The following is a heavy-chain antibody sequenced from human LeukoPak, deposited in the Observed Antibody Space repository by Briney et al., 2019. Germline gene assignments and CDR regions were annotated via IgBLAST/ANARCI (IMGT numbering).Heavy chain of an antibody. D-gene: IGHD3-3*01. CDR2: MSPNSGYS. V-gene: IGHV1-8*01. Sequence: ASVKVSCKASGYTFTSYDINWVRQATGQGREGMGRMSPNSGYSVYAQKFQGRVTMTTNTSIITAYMEVSSLRSEDTAVYYCARGGSTIFGVGEPNYMDVWGKGTTVTVSS. CDR1: GYTFTSYD. CDR3: ARGGSTIFGVGEPNYMDV. J-gene: IGHJ6*03.